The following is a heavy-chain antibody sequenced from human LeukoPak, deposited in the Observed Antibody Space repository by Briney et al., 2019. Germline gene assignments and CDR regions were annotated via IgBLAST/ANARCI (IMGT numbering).Heavy chain of an antibody. V-gene: IGHV3-33*01. CDR3: ARGRDTGWRNTDY. CDR2: IWFDGTNK. Sequence: PGRSLRLSCAASGFTLSSFGMHWVRQAPGKGLEWVAVIWFDGTNKYYGDSVKGRFTISRDNSNNTLYVQMGSLSTEDTAVYYCARGRDTGWRNTDYWGPGTPVIVSS. D-gene: IGHD5-18*01. J-gene: IGHJ4*02. CDR1: GFTLSSFG.